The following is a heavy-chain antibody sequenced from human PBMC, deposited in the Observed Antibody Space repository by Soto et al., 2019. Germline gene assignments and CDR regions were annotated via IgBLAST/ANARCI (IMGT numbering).Heavy chain of an antibody. CDR1: GFTFNNYA. CDR2: ISGGGDTT. V-gene: IGHV3-23*01. Sequence: EVQLLESGGGLVQPGGSLRLSCAASGFTFNNYAMSWVRQAPGKVLEWVSAISGGGDTTSYADSVKGRFTVSRDGSKNTLYVQMNSLRAEDTAVYYCAKGRGGSGSLTPRVDFWGQGTLVTVSS. J-gene: IGHJ4*02. D-gene: IGHD3-10*01. CDR3: AKGRGGSGSLTPRVDF.